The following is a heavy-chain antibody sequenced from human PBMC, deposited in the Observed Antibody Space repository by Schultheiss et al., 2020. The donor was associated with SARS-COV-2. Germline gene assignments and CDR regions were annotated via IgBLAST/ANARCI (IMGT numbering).Heavy chain of an antibody. CDR1: GGSISSSSYY. Sequence: SETLSLTCTVSGGSISSSSYYWGWIRQPPGKGLEWIGSIYYSGSTYYNPSLKSPVTISVDTSKNQFSLTLSSVTAADSAVYYCARDHLRGWLQQDDAFDIWGQGTTVTVAS. J-gene: IGHJ3*02. CDR2: IYYSGST. D-gene: IGHD5-24*01. V-gene: IGHV4-39*07. CDR3: ARDHLRGWLQQDDAFDI.